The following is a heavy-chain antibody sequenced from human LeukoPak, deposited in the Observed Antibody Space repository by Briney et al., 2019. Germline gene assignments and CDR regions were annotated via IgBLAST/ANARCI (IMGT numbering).Heavy chain of an antibody. CDR3: ASLILIGYYSSDY. V-gene: IGHV3-30*04. J-gene: IGHJ4*02. D-gene: IGHD3-9*01. CDR2: ISYDGSNK. Sequence: GGSLRLSCAASGFTFSSYAMHWVRQAPGKGLEWVAFISYDGSNKFYADSVKGRFTISRDNSKNTLYLQMNSLRAEDTAVYYCASLILIGYYSSDYWGQGTLVTVSS. CDR1: GFTFSSYA.